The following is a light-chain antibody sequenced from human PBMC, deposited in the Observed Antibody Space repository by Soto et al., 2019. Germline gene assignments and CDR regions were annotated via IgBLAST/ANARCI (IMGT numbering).Light chain of an antibody. Sequence: QSVLAQPPSVSAAPGQKVTISCSGSSSNIGGNSVSWYQQLPGTAPKLLIYDDNKRPSGIPDRFSGSKSGTSAALGITGFQTGDEADYYCGSWDSSLSAYVFGTGTKV. CDR2: DDN. V-gene: IGLV1-51*01. CDR3: GSWDSSLSAYV. J-gene: IGLJ1*01. CDR1: SSNIGGNS.